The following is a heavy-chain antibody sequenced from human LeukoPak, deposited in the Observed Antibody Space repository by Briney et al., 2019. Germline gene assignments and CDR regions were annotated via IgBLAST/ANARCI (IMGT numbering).Heavy chain of an antibody. CDR3: ARLKKGFTFDY. CDR2: IYTSGST. J-gene: IGHJ4*02. Sequence: SETLSLTCTVSGGSISSGSYYWSWIRQPAGKGLEWIGRIYTSGSTNYNPSLKSRVTISVDTSKNQFSLKLSSVTAADTAVYYCARLKKGFTFDYWGLGTLVTVSS. V-gene: IGHV4-61*02. CDR1: GGSISSGSYY.